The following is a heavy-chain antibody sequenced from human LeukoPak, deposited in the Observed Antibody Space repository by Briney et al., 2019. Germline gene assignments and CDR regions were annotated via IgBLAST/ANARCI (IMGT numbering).Heavy chain of an antibody. D-gene: IGHD6-19*01. CDR3: ARDGPGVSSGWFHFDY. V-gene: IGHV1-69*13. CDR1: GGTFSSYG. CDR2: IIPIFGTA. Sequence: ASVTVSCKASGGTFSSYGISWVRQAPGQGLEWMGGIIPIFGTANYAQKFQGRVTITADESTSTAYMELSSLRCEDTAVYYCARDGPGVSSGWFHFDYWGQGTLVTVSS. J-gene: IGHJ4*02.